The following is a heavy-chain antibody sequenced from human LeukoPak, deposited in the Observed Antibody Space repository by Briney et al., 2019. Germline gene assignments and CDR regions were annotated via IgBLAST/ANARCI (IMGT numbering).Heavy chain of an antibody. D-gene: IGHD5-18*01. CDR2: INPSGGST. CDR3: ARAAKGYSYGYYYYYMDV. J-gene: IGHJ6*03. V-gene: IGHV1-46*01. CDR1: GYTFTSYY. Sequence: ASVKVSCKASGYTFTSYYMHWVRQAPGQGLEWVGIINPSGGSTSYAQKLQGRVTMTRDTSTSTVYMELSSLRSEDTAVYYCARAAKGYSYGYYYYYMDVWGKGTTVTVSS.